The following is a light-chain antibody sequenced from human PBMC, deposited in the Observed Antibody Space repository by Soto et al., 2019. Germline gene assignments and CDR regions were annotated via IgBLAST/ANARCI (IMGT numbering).Light chain of an antibody. CDR2: DVD. Sequence: QSALTQPASVSGSPGESITISCSGTSGDIGDYHYVSWYQQHPGKAPKLIIYDVDYRPSGIAHRFSGSKSGNTASLTISGLQAEDEADYYCSSYRDTNTLVFGGGTKLTVL. V-gene: IGLV2-14*03. CDR3: SSYRDTNTLV. CDR1: SGDIGDYHY. J-gene: IGLJ3*02.